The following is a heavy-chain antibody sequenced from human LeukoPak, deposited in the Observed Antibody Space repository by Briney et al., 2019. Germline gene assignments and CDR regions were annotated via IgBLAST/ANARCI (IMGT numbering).Heavy chain of an antibody. V-gene: IGHV1-69*01. CDR1: GGTFSSYA. D-gene: IGHD3-3*01. CDR2: IIPIFGTA. CDR3: ARESEYYDFWSGYFLGNYYYYYGMDV. Sequence: SVKVSCKASGGTFSSYAISWVRQAPGQGLEWMGGIIPIFGTAKYAQKFQGRVTITADESTSTAYMELSSLRSEDTAVYYCARESEYYDFWSGYFLGNYYYYYGMDVWGQGTTVTVSS. J-gene: IGHJ6*02.